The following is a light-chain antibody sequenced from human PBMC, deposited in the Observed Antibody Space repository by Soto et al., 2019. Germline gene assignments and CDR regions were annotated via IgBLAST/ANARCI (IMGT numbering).Light chain of an antibody. CDR2: DAS. J-gene: IGKJ2*03. CDR3: QQRSNWPPLYS. Sequence: EIVLTQSPVTLSLSPGERATLSCRASQRVSTYLAWYQQKPGQAPRLLIYDASNRAAGVPARFSGSGSGTDFTLTISSLEPEDFAVYYCQQRSNWPPLYSFGPGTMLEIK. V-gene: IGKV3-11*01. CDR1: QRVSTY.